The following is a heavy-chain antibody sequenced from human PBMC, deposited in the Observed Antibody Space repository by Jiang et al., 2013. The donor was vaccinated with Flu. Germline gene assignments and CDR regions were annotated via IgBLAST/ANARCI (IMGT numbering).Heavy chain of an antibody. J-gene: IGHJ4*02. CDR2: IKTKGEGATT. CDR3: TADVPHFNPYGLDY. Sequence: GLVKPGESLRLSCAASGFTFSTAWIYWVRQAPGKGLEWVGRIKTKGEGATTDYAAPVQGRVTISRDESQNTVYLQMNSLKTDDTGVYFCTADVPHFNPYGLDYWGQGSLVTVSS. D-gene: IGHD3-10*01. CDR1: GFTFSTAW. V-gene: IGHV3-15*01.